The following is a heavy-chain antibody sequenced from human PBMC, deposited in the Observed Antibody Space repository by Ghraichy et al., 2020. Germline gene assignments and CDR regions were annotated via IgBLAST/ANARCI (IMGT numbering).Heavy chain of an antibody. Sequence: ASVKVSCKASGYSFTSYYIFWVRQAPGQGPEWMGRINPSDGRTINAQKFQGRVTMTRDTSTGTVYMEVKSLRSEDTAVYYCARGTGSWAHDFWGQGTRVTVSS. CDR2: INPSDGRT. CDR1: GYSFTSYY. D-gene: IGHD6-13*01. V-gene: IGHV1-46*01. CDR3: ARGTGSWAHDF. J-gene: IGHJ4*02.